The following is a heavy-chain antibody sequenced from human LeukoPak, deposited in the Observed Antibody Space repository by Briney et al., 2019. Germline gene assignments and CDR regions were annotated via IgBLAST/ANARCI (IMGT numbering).Heavy chain of an antibody. V-gene: IGHV5-51*01. J-gene: IGHJ3*02. CDR2: IYPGDSDT. D-gene: IGHD3-22*01. Sequence: GESLKISCKGSGYMFTNYWIGWVRQMPGKGLEWMGIIYPGDSDTRYSPSFQGQVTISADKSITTAYLQWSSLKASDTAMYYCARAYDSSWGAFGIWGQGTMVTVSS. CDR1: GYMFTNYW. CDR3: ARAYDSSWGAFGI.